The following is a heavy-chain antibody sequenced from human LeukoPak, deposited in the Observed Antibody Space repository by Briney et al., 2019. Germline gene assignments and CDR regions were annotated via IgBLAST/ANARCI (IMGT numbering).Heavy chain of an antibody. CDR2: IYHSGST. Sequence: HPSQTLSLTCTVSGGSISSGGYYWSWLRQPPGKGLEWIGYIYHSGSTYYNPSLKSRVTISVDRSKNQFSLKLSSVTAADTAVYYCARLLSGDYKNYFDYWGQGTLVTVSS. D-gene: IGHD4-17*01. J-gene: IGHJ4*02. V-gene: IGHV4-30-2*01. CDR3: ARLLSGDYKNYFDY. CDR1: GGSISSGGYY.